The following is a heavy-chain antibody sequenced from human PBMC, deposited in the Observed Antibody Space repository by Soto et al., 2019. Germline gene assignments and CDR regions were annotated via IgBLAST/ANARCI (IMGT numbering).Heavy chain of an antibody. CDR3: ARGWGYDSNDDYYAY. CDR1: GGTFSRHA. CDR2: SIPIFGTA. Sequence: QVQLVQSGAEVRKPGSSVKVSCKASGGTFSRHAISWVRQAPGQGLEWMGGSIPIFGTANHAQKFQGRVTIIADESTSTVYMELSSLRSEDTAMYYCARGWGYDSNDDYYAYWGQGPLVIVSS. V-gene: IGHV1-69*01. D-gene: IGHD3-22*01. J-gene: IGHJ4*02.